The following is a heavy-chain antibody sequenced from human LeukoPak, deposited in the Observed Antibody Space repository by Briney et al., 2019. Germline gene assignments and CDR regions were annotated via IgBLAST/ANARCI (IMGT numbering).Heavy chain of an antibody. CDR1: GGSISSSTYY. V-gene: IGHV4-39*01. Sequence: PSETLSLTCTVSGGSISSSTYYWGWIRQPPGKGLEWIGNIFYSGTYYNPSLQSRVTISVDTSKNQFSLKLSSVTAADTAIYYCVSPRYFDLWGRGTLVTVSS. CDR3: VSPRYFDL. CDR2: IFYSGT. J-gene: IGHJ2*01.